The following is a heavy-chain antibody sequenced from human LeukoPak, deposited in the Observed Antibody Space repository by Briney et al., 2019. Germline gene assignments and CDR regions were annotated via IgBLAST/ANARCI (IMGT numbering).Heavy chain of an antibody. J-gene: IGHJ4*02. CDR2: ISGSGGTT. V-gene: IGHV3-23*01. CDR1: GFTFSSYA. Sequence: PGGSLRLSCAASGFTFSSYAMSWVRQAPGKGLEWVSGISGSGGTTYYADSVKGRFTISRDSSKNTLYLQMNSLRAEDTAKYYCAKSLIVATTRGDYFDYWGQGTLVTVSS. CDR3: AKSLIVATTRGDYFDY. D-gene: IGHD5-12*01.